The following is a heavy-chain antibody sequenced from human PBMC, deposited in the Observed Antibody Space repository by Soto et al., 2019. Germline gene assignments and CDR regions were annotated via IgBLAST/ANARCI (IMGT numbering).Heavy chain of an antibody. Sequence: GGSLRLSCVTSGFSFSESWMSWVRQAPGEGLEWVARILSKRDGGRTDYAPPVKDRFLISRDDSKDTMYSEMNSLKIEDTAVYYCQTYDYISGTYRYRWAYWGQGTRVTVSS. V-gene: IGHV3-15*01. CDR3: QTYDYISGTYRYRWAY. CDR2: ILSKRDGGRT. J-gene: IGHJ4*02. D-gene: IGHD3-16*02. CDR1: GFSFSESW.